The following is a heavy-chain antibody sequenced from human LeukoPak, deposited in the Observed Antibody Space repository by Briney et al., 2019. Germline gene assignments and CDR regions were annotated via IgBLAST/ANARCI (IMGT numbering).Heavy chain of an antibody. D-gene: IGHD6-19*01. J-gene: IGHJ4*02. CDR1: GDPLNDNLYY. V-gene: IGHV4-39*07. Sequence: SETLSLTSNVSGDPLNDNLYYWGWIRQSPGKGLEWIGAFYSSGSTSSHSSLKSRVTISVDTSRTQLSLKLDSVTDTDTAVYYCVRDGRFDSACFDSWGPGILVTVSS. CDR3: VRDGRFDSACFDS. CDR2: FYSSGST.